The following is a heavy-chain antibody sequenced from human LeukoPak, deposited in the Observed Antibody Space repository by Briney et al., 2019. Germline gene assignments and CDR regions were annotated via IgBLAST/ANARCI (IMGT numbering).Heavy chain of an antibody. V-gene: IGHV4-4*07. Sequence: SETLSLTCTVSGGSISSYYWNWIRQPAGKGLEWIGRIYSSGTTSYNSSLKSRVTMSVDTSKNQFSLKLSSVTAADTAVYYCVRVGYAYGPVGNWFDPWGQGVLVTVSS. D-gene: IGHD5-18*01. CDR2: IYSSGTT. CDR1: GGSISSYY. CDR3: VRVGYAYGPVGNWFDP. J-gene: IGHJ5*02.